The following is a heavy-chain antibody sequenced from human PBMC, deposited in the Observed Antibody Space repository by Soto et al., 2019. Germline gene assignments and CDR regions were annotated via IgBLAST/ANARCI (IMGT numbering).Heavy chain of an antibody. D-gene: IGHD3-22*01. V-gene: IGHV1-24*01. CDR3: ATSANYYDSSGYSYYFDY. CDR1: GYTLTELS. J-gene: IGHJ4*02. CDR2: FDPEDGET. Sequence: ASVKVSCKVSGYTLTELSMHWVRQAPGKGLEWMGGFDPEDGETIYAQKFQGRVTMTEDTPTDTAYVELSSLRSEDTAVYYCATSANYYDSSGYSYYFDYWGQGTLVTVSS.